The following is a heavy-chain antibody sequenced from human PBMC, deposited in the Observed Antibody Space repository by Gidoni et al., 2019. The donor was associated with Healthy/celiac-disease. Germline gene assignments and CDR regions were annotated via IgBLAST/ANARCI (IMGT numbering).Heavy chain of an antibody. CDR3: ARLEWSNTVDY. V-gene: IGHV1-18*04. CDR2: ISASNGNT. J-gene: IGHJ4*02. CDR1: GYTFTNYD. Sequence: QVQLVQPGAEVKKPGASVQVSCKASGYTFTNYDLSWVRQAPGQGLEWMGWISASNGNTNYAQKLQGRVTRTTDTSTSTAYMELRSLRSDDTAVYYCARLEWSNTVDYWGQGTLVTVSS. D-gene: IGHD3-3*01.